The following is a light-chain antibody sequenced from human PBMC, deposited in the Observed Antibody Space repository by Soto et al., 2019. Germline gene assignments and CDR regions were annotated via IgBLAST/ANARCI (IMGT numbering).Light chain of an antibody. CDR2: GAS. CDR1: QSVSSN. J-gene: IGKJ5*01. V-gene: IGKV3-15*01. Sequence: EMVMTQSPATLSVSPGERATLSCRASQSVSSNLAWYQQKPGQAPRLLIYGASSRATGIPARFSGSESGTEFNLTISSLQSEDFAVYYCQQYDNWPITFGQGTRLEMK. CDR3: QQYDNWPIT.